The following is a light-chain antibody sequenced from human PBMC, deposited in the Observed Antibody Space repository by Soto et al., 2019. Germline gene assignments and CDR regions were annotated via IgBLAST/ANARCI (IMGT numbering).Light chain of an antibody. CDR1: QSVSSN. CDR2: GAS. CDR3: QQYHNSPRAT. V-gene: IGKV3-15*01. Sequence: EIVMTQSPATLSVSPGERATLSCRASQSVSSNLAWYQQKPGQAPRVLIYGASTRATGIPARFSGSRSGTEFTLTISSVQSEDFAVYSCQQYHNSPRATFGQGTKLAIK. J-gene: IGKJ2*01.